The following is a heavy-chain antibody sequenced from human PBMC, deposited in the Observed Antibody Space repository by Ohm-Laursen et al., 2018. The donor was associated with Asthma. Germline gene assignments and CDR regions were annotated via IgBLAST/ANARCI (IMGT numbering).Heavy chain of an antibody. CDR2: IYWNDDK. J-gene: IGHJ3*01. CDR3: AQAIYTNYAFDV. V-gene: IGHV2-5*01. Sequence: TLSLTCTVSGGSISSYYWSWIRQPPGKALEWLALIYWNDDKRYSPSLKSRLTITKDTSKNQVVLTMTNLDPLDTATYYCAQAIYTNYAFDVWGQGTVVTVSS. D-gene: IGHD4-11*01. CDR1: GGSISSYYW.